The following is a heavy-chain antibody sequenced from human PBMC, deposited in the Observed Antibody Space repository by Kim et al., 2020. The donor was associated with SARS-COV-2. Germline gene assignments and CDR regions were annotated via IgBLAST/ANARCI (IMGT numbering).Heavy chain of an antibody. D-gene: IGHD2-15*01. CDR2: IYPGDSDT. CDR3: ARLLRYCSGGSCYLDAFDI. Sequence: GESLKISCKGSGYSFTSYWIGWVRQMPGKGLEWMGIIYPGDSDTRYSPSFQGQVTISADKSISTAYLQWSSLKASDTAMYYCARLLRYCSGGSCYLDAFDIWGQGTMVTVSS. J-gene: IGHJ3*02. V-gene: IGHV5-51*01. CDR1: GYSFTSYW.